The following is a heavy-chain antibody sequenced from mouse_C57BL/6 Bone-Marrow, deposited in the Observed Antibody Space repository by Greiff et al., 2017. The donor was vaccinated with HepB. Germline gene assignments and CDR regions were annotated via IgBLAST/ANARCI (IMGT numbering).Heavy chain of an antibody. CDR3: ARRGSSGDGCDY. V-gene: IGHV1-81*01. CDR2: IYPRSGNT. D-gene: IGHD3-2*02. J-gene: IGHJ3*01. CDR1: GYTFTSYC. Sequence: QVQLQQSGAELVRPGASVKLSCKASGYTFTSYCISWVKQRPGQGLEWIGEIYPRSGNTYYNEKFKGKATLTADKSSSTAYMELRSLTSEDSAVYFCARRGSSGDGCDYWGQGTIVTVSA.